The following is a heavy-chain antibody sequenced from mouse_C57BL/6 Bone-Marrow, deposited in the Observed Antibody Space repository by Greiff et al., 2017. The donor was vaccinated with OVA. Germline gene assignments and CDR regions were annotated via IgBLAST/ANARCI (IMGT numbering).Heavy chain of an antibody. D-gene: IGHD1-1*01. V-gene: IGHV1-15*01. CDR1: GYTFTDYE. CDR3: TIIDYGSSWFAY. CDR2: IDPETGGT. J-gene: IGHJ3*01. Sequence: VQLVESGAELVRPGASVTLSCKASGYTFTDYEMHWVKQTPVHGLEWIGAIDPETGGTAYNQKFKGKAILTADKSSSTAYMELRSLTSEDSAVYYCTIIDYGSSWFAYWGQGTLVTVSA.